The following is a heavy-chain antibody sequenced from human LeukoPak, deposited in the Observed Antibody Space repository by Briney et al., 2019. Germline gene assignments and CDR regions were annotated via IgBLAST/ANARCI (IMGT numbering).Heavy chain of an antibody. CDR2: ISYDGSNK. D-gene: IGHD1-26*01. V-gene: IGHV3-30*18. Sequence: PGGSLRLSCEASGLSLTTHGMHWVRQAPGKGLEWVAVISYDGSNKYYADSVKGRFTISRDNSKNTLYLQMNSLRAEDTAVYYCAKAPGGSYYRECDYWGQGTLVTVSS. CDR3: AKAPGGSYYRECDY. CDR1: GLSLTTHG. J-gene: IGHJ4*02.